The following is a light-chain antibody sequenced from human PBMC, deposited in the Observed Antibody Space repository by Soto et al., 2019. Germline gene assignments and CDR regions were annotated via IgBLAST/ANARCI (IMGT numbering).Light chain of an antibody. CDR2: DVN. CDR1: SSDVGGYNY. Sequence: QSALTQPASVSGSPGQSITISCTGTSSDVGGYNYVSWYQQHPGKAPRLMTYDVNYRPPGVSRRFSGSKSGNTASLTISGLQAEDEADYYCSSYTSNSTLVFGGGTKLTVL. V-gene: IGLV2-14*01. J-gene: IGLJ2*01. CDR3: SSYTSNSTLV.